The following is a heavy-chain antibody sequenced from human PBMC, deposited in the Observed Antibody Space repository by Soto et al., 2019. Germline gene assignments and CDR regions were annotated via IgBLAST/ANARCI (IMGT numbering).Heavy chain of an antibody. CDR2: IFSNDEK. CDR3: ARIPRSYDFWSGYYHDY. CDR1: GFSLSNARMG. Sequence: ESGPTLVNPTETLTLTCTVSGFSLSNARMGVSWIRQPPGKALEWLAHIFSNDEKSYSTSLKSRLTISKDTSKSQVVLTMTNMDPVDTATYYCARIPRSYDFWSGYYHDYWGQGTLVTVSS. V-gene: IGHV2-26*01. J-gene: IGHJ4*02. D-gene: IGHD3-3*01.